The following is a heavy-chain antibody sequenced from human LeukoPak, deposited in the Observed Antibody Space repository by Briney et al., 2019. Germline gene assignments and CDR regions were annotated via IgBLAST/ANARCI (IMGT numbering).Heavy chain of an antibody. D-gene: IGHD3-22*01. CDR2: IYYSGNT. Sequence: SEILSLTCTVSGGSISSYYWSWIRQPPGKGLERIGYIYYSGNTNYNPSLKSRVSISIDTSKNQFSLQLSSVTAADTAVYYCARDRDSSGLRDFDLWGRGTLVTVSA. J-gene: IGHJ2*01. CDR1: GGSISSYY. V-gene: IGHV4-59*01. CDR3: ARDRDSSGLRDFDL.